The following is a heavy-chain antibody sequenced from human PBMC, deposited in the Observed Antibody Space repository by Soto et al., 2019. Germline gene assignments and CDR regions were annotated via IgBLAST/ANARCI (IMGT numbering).Heavy chain of an antibody. D-gene: IGHD6-19*01. CDR3: ARDRVLAGIGEVDY. CDR2: ISFDGNNK. V-gene: IGHV3-30-3*01. J-gene: IGHJ4*02. Sequence: PGGSLRLSCAASGFTFSNSSIHWVRQAPCKGLEWVAVISFDGNNKYYVDSVKGRFTISRDNSKNTLYLQMNSLRAEDTAVYYCARDRVLAGIGEVDYWGQGTL. CDR1: GFTFSNSS.